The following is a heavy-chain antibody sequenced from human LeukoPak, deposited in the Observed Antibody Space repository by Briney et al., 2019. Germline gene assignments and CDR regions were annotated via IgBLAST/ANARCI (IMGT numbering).Heavy chain of an antibody. Sequence: SVTLSLTCTVSGGSISSFYWSWIRQPPGKGLEWIGYMYYGGSPNYNPSLKSRVITSLDTSKKQFSLKLNSVTTADTAVYYCVTGRYSYGWYDHWGQGILVIVSS. V-gene: IGHV4-59*13. CDR2: MYYGGSP. CDR1: GGSISSFY. CDR3: VTGRYSYGWYDH. D-gene: IGHD1-26*01. J-gene: IGHJ5*02.